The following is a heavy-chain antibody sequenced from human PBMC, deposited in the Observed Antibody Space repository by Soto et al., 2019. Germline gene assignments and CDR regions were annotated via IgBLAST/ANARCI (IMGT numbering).Heavy chain of an antibody. V-gene: IGHV3-23*01. CDR1: GFTFSSYA. Sequence: EVQLLESGGGLVQPGGSLRLSCAASGFTFSSYAMSWARQAPGKGLEWVSGISASGVGTDYADSVKGRFTISRDNSKNTLYLQMISLRVEDTARYYCAIDPRRDSSKRENAYWGQGTLVTVSS. J-gene: IGHJ4*02. CDR3: AIDPRRDSSKRENAY. D-gene: IGHD3-3*02. CDR2: ISASGVGT.